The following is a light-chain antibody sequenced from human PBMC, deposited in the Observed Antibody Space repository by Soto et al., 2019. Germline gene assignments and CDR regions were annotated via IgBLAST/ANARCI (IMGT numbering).Light chain of an antibody. CDR2: NTN. CDR3: AAWDDSLIGFYV. Sequence: QPVLTQPPSASGTPGQRVTISCSGSSSNIGSNTVSWYQQLPGTAPKLLIYNTNQRPSGVPDRFSGSKSGTSASLAISGLQSEDEADYYCAAWDDSLIGFYVFGTGTKLTVL. CDR1: SSNIGSNT. V-gene: IGLV1-44*01. J-gene: IGLJ1*01.